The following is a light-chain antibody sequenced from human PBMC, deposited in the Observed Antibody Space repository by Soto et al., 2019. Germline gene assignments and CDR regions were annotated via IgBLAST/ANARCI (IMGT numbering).Light chain of an antibody. J-gene: IGLJ3*02. CDR2: EVR. CDR1: MRDVGAYNL. Sequence: QSFLTQPASVSGSAGQSITISCSGTMRDVGAYNLVSWYQQHPGTAPKLIIYEVRNRPSGTSPRFSGSRSGNTASLTISGLQSEDEGDYYCSAYTARSTLVFGGGTKVT. V-gene: IGLV2-14*01. CDR3: SAYTARSTLV.